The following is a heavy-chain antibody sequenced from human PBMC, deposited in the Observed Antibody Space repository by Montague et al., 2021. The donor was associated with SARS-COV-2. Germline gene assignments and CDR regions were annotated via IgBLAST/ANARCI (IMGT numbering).Heavy chain of an antibody. CDR2: TYYRSKWDS. J-gene: IGHJ3*02. V-gene: IGHV6-1*01. D-gene: IGHD3-9*01. CDR1: GYSVSSKSVA. Sequence: CAISGYSVSSKSVAWNWLRQSPSRGLEWLGRTYYRSKWDSDYAESVKRRLVITPDTSKNQVSLQLNSVIPEDTAVYFCASSGITLTGLDAFDIWGQGTMVTVSS. CDR3: ASSGITLTGLDAFDI.